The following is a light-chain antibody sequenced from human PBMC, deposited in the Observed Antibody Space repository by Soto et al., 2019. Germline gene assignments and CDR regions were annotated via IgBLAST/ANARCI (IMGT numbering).Light chain of an antibody. CDR3: QQYNSYPWT. CDR1: QSISSW. CDR2: DAS. J-gene: IGKJ1*01. V-gene: IGKV1-5*01. Sequence: DIQMTQSPSTLSASVGDRVTITCRASQSISSWLAWYQQKPGKDPKLLIYDASSLESGVPSRFSGSGAGTEFTLTSSSLQPDDFATYYCQQYNSYPWTFGQGTKVEIK.